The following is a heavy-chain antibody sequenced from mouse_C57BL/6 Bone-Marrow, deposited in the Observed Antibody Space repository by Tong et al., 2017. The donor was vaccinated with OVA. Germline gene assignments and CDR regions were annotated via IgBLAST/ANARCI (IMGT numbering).Heavy chain of an antibody. J-gene: IGHJ4*01. Sequence: VQLQESGAELARPGASVKLSCKASGYTFTSYWMQWVKQRPGQGLEWIGAIYPGDGDTRYTQKFKGKATLTADKSSSTASMQLSSLESEDSAVYYCARAGLDYWGQGTSVTVSS. V-gene: IGHV1-87*01. CDR2: IYPGDGDT. CDR1: GYTFTSYW. CDR3: ARAGLDY.